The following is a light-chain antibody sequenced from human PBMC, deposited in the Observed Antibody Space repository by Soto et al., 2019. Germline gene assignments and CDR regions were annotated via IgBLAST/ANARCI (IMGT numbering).Light chain of an antibody. J-gene: IGLJ1*01. CDR2: INM. CDR1: SSNIGSNT. Sequence: QSWLDQPPSKAGTPGHRVTISCYGSSSNIGSNTVNWYQQLPGTAPKLLIYINMQRPSGVPDRFSGSMSGTSASLAISGLQSVDEADYYCAAWDDSLNGYVFGTGTKVTVL. CDR3: AAWDDSLNGYV. V-gene: IGLV1-44*01.